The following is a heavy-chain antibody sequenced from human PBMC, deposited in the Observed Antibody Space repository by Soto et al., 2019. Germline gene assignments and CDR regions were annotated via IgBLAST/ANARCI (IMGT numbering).Heavy chain of an antibody. CDR1: GFTFSSYA. V-gene: IGHV3-23*01. CDR3: CITMVRGVIEYFDY. D-gene: IGHD3-10*01. Sequence: ESGGGLVQPGGSLRLSCAASGFTFSSYAMSWVRQAPGKGLEWVSAISGSGGSTYYADSVKGRFTISRDNSKNTLYLQMNSLRAEDTAVYYCCITMVRGVIEYFDYWGQGTLVTVSS. J-gene: IGHJ4*02. CDR2: ISGSGGST.